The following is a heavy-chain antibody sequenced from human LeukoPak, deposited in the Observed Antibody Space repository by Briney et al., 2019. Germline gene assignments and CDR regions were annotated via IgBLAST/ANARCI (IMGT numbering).Heavy chain of an antibody. J-gene: IGHJ4*02. CDR2: ISSLSSTI. CDR3: ARDHRYGGLCDY. V-gene: IGHV3-48*01. Sequence: GGSLRLSCAASGFAFSNAWMNWVRQAPGKGLEWISYISSLSSTIYYADSVKGRFTISRDNAKNSLYLQMNSLRAEDTAVYYCARDHRYGGLCDYWGQGTLVTVSS. CDR1: GFAFSNAW. D-gene: IGHD1-1*01.